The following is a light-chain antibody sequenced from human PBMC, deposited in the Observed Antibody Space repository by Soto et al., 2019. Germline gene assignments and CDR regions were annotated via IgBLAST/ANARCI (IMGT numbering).Light chain of an antibody. V-gene: IGKV3-15*01. Sequence: EIVMTQSPATLSMSPGERATLSCRASQSVSSNLAWYQQKPGQAPWLLIYGASTRATGIPARFSGSGSGTEFTLTISSLQSEDFAVYYCQQYKNGWTFGQGTKVEIK. CDR2: GAS. CDR1: QSVSSN. CDR3: QQYKNGWT. J-gene: IGKJ1*01.